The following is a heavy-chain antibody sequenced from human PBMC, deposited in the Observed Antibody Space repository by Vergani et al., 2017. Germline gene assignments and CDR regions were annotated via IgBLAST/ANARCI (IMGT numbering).Heavy chain of an antibody. CDR1: GFTFSSYW. Sequence: EVQLVESGGGLVQPGGSLRLSCAASGFTFSSYWMSWVRQAPGKGLEWVANIKQDGSEKYYVDSVKGRFTISRDNAKNSLYLQMNSLRAEDTAVYYCARGHDYSTQGFDYWSQGTLVTVS. J-gene: IGHJ4*02. CDR3: ARGHDYSTQGFDY. CDR2: IKQDGSEK. V-gene: IGHV3-7*01. D-gene: IGHD4-11*01.